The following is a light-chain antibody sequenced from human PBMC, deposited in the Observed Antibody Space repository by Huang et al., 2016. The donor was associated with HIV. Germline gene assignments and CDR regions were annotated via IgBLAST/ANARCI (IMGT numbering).Light chain of an antibody. CDR1: QDIANY. Sequence: DIQVTQSPSSLYASVGDRVTISCPPSQDIANYLNWYQQKPGQAPKLLIYDASTLQTGFPARFSGSASGTDFSFTISSLQPEDIATYYCQQYDSLPPWTFGQGTKVEIQ. CDR2: DAS. CDR3: QQYDSLPPWT. J-gene: IGKJ1*01. V-gene: IGKV1-33*01.